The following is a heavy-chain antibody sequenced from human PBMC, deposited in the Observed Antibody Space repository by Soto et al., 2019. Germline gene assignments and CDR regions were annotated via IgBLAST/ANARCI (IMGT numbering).Heavy chain of an antibody. CDR1: GGSFSCYY. CDR3: ARGGYEESYYYYYGMDV. CDR2: INHSGST. V-gene: IGHV4-34*01. D-gene: IGHD5-12*01. Sequence: SETLSLTCAVYGGSFSCYYWSWIRQPPGKGLEWIGEINHSGSTNYNPSLKSRVTISVDTSKNQFSLKLSSVTAADTAVYYCARGGYEESYYYYYGMDVWGQGTTVTVSS. J-gene: IGHJ6*02.